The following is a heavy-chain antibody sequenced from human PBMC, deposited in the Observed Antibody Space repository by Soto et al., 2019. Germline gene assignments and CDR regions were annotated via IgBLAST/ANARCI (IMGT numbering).Heavy chain of an antibody. V-gene: IGHV3-74*01. D-gene: IGHD5-18*01. J-gene: IGHJ3*02. Sequence: GGSLRLSCAASGFTFGDDWMHWVRQAPGKGLVWVSRINIDGSATTYADSVRGRFTISRDNAKSTLSLQMNSLRAEDTAVYYCVKAYSTTWRSAFDIWGQGTMVTVSS. CDR2: INIDGSAT. CDR3: VKAYSTTWRSAFDI. CDR1: GFTFGDDW.